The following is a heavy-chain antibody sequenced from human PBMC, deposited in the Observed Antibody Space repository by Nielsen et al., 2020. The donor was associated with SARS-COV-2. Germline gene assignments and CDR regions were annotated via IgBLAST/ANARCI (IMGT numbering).Heavy chain of an antibody. Sequence: SETLSLTCAVYGGSFSGYYWSWIRQPPGKGLEWIGEINHSGSTNYNPSLKSRVTISVDTSKNQFSLKLSSVTAADTAVYYCARAFRSSSFKAGDAFDIWGQGTMVTVSS. V-gene: IGHV4-34*01. CDR1: GGSFSGYY. CDR3: ARAFRSSSFKAGDAFDI. D-gene: IGHD6-13*01. J-gene: IGHJ3*02. CDR2: INHSGST.